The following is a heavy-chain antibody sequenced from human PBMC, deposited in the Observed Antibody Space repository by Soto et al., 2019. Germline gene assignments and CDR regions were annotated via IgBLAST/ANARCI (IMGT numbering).Heavy chain of an antibody. CDR1: GGTFSSYA. J-gene: IGHJ6*02. V-gene: IGHV1-69*13. Sequence: SVKVSCKASGGTFSSYAISWVRQAPGQGLEWMGGIIPIFGTANYAQKFQGRVTITADESTSTAYMELSSLRSEDTAVYCCARNDFWSGQYYYYGMDVWGQGTTVTVSS. CDR3: ARNDFWSGQYYYYGMDV. CDR2: IIPIFGTA. D-gene: IGHD3-3*01.